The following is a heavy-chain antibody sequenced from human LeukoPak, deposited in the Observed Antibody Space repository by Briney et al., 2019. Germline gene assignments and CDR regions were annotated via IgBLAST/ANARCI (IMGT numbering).Heavy chain of an antibody. V-gene: IGHV4-34*01. CDR2: VDHSGRT. Sequence: PSETLSLTCGVYGDSFDNYYWNRIRQFPEKRLEWIGEVDHSGRTTYSPSLQGRVTISVDTSKSQFSLKLNSVTAADTAVYFCAATNYFYGSGSFHKRDSWGQGTLVTVSS. D-gene: IGHD3-10*01. CDR1: GDSFDNYY. J-gene: IGHJ4*02. CDR3: AATNYFYGSGSFHKRDS.